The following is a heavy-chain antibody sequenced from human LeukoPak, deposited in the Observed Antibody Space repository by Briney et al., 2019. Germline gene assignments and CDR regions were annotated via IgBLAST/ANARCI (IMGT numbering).Heavy chain of an antibody. CDR1: GFTFSSYG. J-gene: IGHJ4*02. Sequence: GGSLRLSCAASGFTFSSYGMHWGRQAPGKGLEWGAVIWDEGSNKYYAESVKGRFTISRDNSKSTLYLQMNSLRAEDAAVYYCAVSSGYYYSRFDYWGQGTLVTVSS. D-gene: IGHD3-22*01. CDR2: IWDEGSNK. CDR3: AVSSGYYYSRFDY. V-gene: IGHV3-30*02.